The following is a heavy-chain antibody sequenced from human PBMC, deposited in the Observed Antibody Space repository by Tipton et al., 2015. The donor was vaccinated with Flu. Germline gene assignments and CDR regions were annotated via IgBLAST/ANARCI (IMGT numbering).Heavy chain of an antibody. CDR3: ARRDYSNYVSDPKSWFDP. V-gene: IGHV4-4*02. D-gene: IGHD4-11*01. J-gene: IGHJ5*02. Sequence: TLSLTCDVSGGSIININWWSWVRQSPGKGLEWIGEIHHSGRTNYRPSLKSRVSISIDTSKNQFSLKMKSVTATDMAVYYCARRDYSNYVSDPKSWFDPWGQGTLVAVSS. CDR2: IHHSGRT. CDR1: GGSIININW.